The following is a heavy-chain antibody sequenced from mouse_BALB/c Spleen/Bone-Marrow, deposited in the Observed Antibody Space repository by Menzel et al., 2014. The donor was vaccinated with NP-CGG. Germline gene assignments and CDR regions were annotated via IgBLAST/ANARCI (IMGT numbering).Heavy chain of an antibody. J-gene: IGHJ4*01. CDR2: IDPANGNT. Sequence: EVKLQESGAELVKPGASVKLSCTASGFNIKDTYVHWVKQRPEQGLEWIGRIDPANGNTKYDPKFQGKATITADTSSNTAYVQLSSLTSEDAAVYYCARRSKRYDSNYNYAMDYWGQGTSVTVSS. CDR3: ARRSKRYDSNYNYAMDY. D-gene: IGHD2-5*01. V-gene: IGHV14-3*02. CDR1: GFNIKDTY.